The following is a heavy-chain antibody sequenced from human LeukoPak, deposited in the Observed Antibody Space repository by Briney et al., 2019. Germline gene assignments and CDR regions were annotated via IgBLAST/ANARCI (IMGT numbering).Heavy chain of an antibody. CDR2: ISSSSSTI. CDR3: ARGIYSSSWYLVREFDY. J-gene: IGHJ4*02. Sequence: PGGSLRLSCAASGFTFSSYSMNWVRQAPGKGLEWVSYISSSSSTIYYADSVKGRFTISRDNAKNSLYLQMNSLRAEDTAVYYCARGIYSSSWYLVREFDYWGQGTLVTVSS. V-gene: IGHV3-48*01. D-gene: IGHD6-13*01. CDR1: GFTFSSYS.